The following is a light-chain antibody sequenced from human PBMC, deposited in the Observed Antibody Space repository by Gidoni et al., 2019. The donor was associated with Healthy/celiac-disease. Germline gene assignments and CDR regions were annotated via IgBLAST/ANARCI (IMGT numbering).Light chain of an antibody. CDR2: STN. CDR1: SSNSGSHT. J-gene: IGLJ3*02. Sequence: QSVLTQPPSASGTPGQRVTISCSGSSSNSGSHTVNWYQQLPGTPPKLLIYSTNQRPSGVPDRFSGSKSGTSASLAISGLQSEDEADYYCAAWDDSLNGWVFGGGTKLTVL. V-gene: IGLV1-44*01. CDR3: AAWDDSLNGWV.